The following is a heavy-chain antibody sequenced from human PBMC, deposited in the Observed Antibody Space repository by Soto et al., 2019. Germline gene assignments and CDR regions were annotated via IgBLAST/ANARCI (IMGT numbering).Heavy chain of an antibody. CDR2: IIPKLGSA. CDR1: GGGNLRDYR. J-gene: IGHJ4*02. V-gene: IGHV1-69*01. Sequence: QVQLVQSGAEVKKPGSSVQVSCKASGGGNLRDYRTTWVRQAPGQGLEWMGGIIPKLGSANYAQNFQGSGTINADESTSNVYMELRSLRSEDTAVYYCERGVGGYNVGAVYWGQGTPVTVSS. CDR3: ERGVGGYNVGAVY. D-gene: IGHD5-12*01.